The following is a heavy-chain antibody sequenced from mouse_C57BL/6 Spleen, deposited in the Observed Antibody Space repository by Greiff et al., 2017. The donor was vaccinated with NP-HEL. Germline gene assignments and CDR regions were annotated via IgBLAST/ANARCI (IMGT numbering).Heavy chain of an antibody. V-gene: IGHV3-6*01. CDR3: AKRGGNFPLFAY. CDR2: ISYDGSN. D-gene: IGHD2-1*01. Sequence: DVKLQESGPGLVKPSQSLSLTCSVTGYSITSGYYWNWIRQFPGNKLEWMGYISYDGSNNYNPSLKNRISITRDTSKNQFFLKLNSVTTEDTATYYCAKRGGNFPLFAYWGQGTLVTVSA. CDR1: GYSITSGYY. J-gene: IGHJ3*01.